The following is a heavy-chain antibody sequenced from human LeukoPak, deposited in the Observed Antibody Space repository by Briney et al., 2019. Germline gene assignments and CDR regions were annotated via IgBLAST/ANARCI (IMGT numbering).Heavy chain of an antibody. V-gene: IGHV6-1*01. J-gene: IGHJ4*02. Sequence: SQTLSLTCAISGDSVSSNSAAWNWIRQSPSRGLEWLGRTYYRSKWINDYAGSVKSRIIITPEISKNQFSLQLNSVTPEDTAVYYCLRENEGGSCLDYWGQGILVTVSS. CDR2: TYYRSKWIN. D-gene: IGHD6-25*01. CDR3: LRENEGGSCLDY. CDR1: GDSVSSNSAA.